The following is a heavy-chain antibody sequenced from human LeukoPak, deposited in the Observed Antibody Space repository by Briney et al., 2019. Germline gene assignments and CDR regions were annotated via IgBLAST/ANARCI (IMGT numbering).Heavy chain of an antibody. D-gene: IGHD6-6*01. CDR3: ARDRDSSSSYFDY. J-gene: IGHJ4*02. Sequence: SETLSLTCSVSGVSISSGSNYWGWIRQPPGKTLEWIGSIYSSGSTNYNPSLKSRVTISADKSKNQFSLKLSSVTAADTAVYYRARDRDSSSSYFDYWGQGTLVTVSS. CDR1: GVSISSGSNY. V-gene: IGHV4-39*07. CDR2: IYSSGST.